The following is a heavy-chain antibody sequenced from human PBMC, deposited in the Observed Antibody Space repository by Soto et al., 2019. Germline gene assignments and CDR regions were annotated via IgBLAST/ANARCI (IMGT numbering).Heavy chain of an antibody. J-gene: IGHJ6*02. CDR1: GCTFRSYD. V-gene: IGHV3-48*03. D-gene: IGHD6-19*01. CDR2: ISVSGSTI. CDR3: AREGSRASGWYGVYYYGMDV. Sequence: VGSRRLFCAASGCTFRSYDMSCVRQAPWKWLEWVSAISVSGSTIYYAASVKGRFTISRDNAKNSLYLQMNSLRAEDTAVYYCAREGSRASGWYGVYYYGMDVWGQGTTVTVSS.